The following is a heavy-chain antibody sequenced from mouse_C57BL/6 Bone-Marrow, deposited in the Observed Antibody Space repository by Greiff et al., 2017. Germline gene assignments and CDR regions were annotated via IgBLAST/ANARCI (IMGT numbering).Heavy chain of an antibody. CDR1: GFTFRSYG. V-gene: IGHV5-6*01. J-gene: IGHJ2*01. CDR2: ISSGGSYT. D-gene: IGHD1-1*02. CDR3: ARHGGLDY. Sequence: EVKLMESGGDLVKPGGSLKLSCAASGFTFRSYGMSWVRQTPDKRLEWVATISSGGSYTYYPDSVKGRFTISRDNAKNTLYLQMSSLKSEDTAMYYCARHGGLDYWGQGTTLTVSS.